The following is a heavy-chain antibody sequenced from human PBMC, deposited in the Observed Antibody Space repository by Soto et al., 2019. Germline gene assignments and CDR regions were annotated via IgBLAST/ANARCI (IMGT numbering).Heavy chain of an antibody. D-gene: IGHD2-15*01. CDR3: AKGTARKDIVVVVAADY. CDR2: ISGSGGST. J-gene: IGHJ4*02. Sequence: GGSLRLSCAASGFTFSSYAMSWVRQAPGKGLEWVSAISGSGGSTYYADSVKGRFTISRDNSKNTLYLQMNSLRAEDTAVYYCAKGTARKDIVVVVAADYWGQGTLVTVSS. CDR1: GFTFSSYA. V-gene: IGHV3-23*01.